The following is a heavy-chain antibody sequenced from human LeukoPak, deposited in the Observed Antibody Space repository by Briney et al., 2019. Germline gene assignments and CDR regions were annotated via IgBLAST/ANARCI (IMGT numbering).Heavy chain of an antibody. CDR2: ISGSGSTI. CDR3: ARGGYGILDY. Sequence: GGSLRLSCAASGFTFTSYEINRVRQAPGKGLEWVSYISGSGSTIYYADSVRGRFTISRDNAKNSLYLQMNSLRAEDTAVYYCARGGYGILDYWGQGTLVAVSS. CDR1: GFTFTSYE. V-gene: IGHV3-48*03. J-gene: IGHJ4*02. D-gene: IGHD1-14*01.